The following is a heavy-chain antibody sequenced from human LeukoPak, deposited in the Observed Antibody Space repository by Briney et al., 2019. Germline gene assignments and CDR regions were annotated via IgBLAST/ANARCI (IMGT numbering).Heavy chain of an antibody. CDR3: ARDRYCSSTSCSLDRQGDAFDI. V-gene: IGHV4-4*02. CDR2: IYHSGST. Sequence: PSGTLSLTCAVSGGSISSSNWWSWVRQPPGKGLEWIGEIYHSGSTNYNPSLKSRVTISVDTSKNQFSLKLSSVTAADTAVYYCARDRYCSSTSCSLDRQGDAFDIWGQGTMVTVSS. CDR1: GGSISSSNW. J-gene: IGHJ3*02. D-gene: IGHD2-2*01.